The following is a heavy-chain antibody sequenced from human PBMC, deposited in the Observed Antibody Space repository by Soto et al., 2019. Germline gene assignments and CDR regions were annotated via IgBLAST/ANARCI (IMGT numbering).Heavy chain of an antibody. CDR1: GFTFSSYA. CDR2: ISYDGSNK. V-gene: IGHV3-30-3*01. CDR3: ARDAAADY. D-gene: IGHD6-13*01. J-gene: IGHJ4*02. Sequence: GSLRLSCAASGFTFSSYAMHWVRQAPGKGLEWVAVISYDGSNKYYADSVKGRFTISRDNSKNTLYLQMNSLRAEDTAVYYCARDAAADYWGQGTLVTVSS.